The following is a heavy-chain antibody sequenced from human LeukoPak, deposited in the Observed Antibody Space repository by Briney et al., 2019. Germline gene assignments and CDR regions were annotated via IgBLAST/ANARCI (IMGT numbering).Heavy chain of an antibody. D-gene: IGHD2-2*03. J-gene: IGHJ6*03. Sequence: PGGSLRLSCEASGFTLEHYGMSWVRQAPGKGLEWVSGINWNGGNTNYADSVKGRFTISRDNAKNSLFLQMNSLRAEDTALYYCARWIPKTYYYYYMDVWGKGTTVTVSS. CDR1: GFTLEHYG. CDR3: ARWIPKTYYYYYMDV. V-gene: IGHV3-20*04. CDR2: INWNGGNT.